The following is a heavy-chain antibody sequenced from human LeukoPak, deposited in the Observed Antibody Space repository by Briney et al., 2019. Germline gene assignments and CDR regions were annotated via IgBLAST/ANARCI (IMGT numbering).Heavy chain of an antibody. Sequence: ASVKVSCKASGYTFNNHYMYWVRQAPGQGLEWMGVINPSGGSTSYAQKFQGRVTMTRDTSTRTVYMEVNSLRSEDTAVYYCARQGTCSSAIGMGYWGQGTLVTVSS. CDR2: INPSGGST. V-gene: IGHV1-46*02. J-gene: IGHJ4*02. CDR1: GYTFNNHY. D-gene: IGHD2-2*01. CDR3: ARQGTCSSAIGMGY.